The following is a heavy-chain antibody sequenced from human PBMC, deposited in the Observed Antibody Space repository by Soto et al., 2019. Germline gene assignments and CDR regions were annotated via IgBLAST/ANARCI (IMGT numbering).Heavy chain of an antibody. CDR1: GFTFSSYG. CDR2: ISYDGSNK. V-gene: IGHV3-30*18. CDR3: AKDIGSSRQESDY. Sequence: GGSLRLSCAASGFTFSSYGMHWVRQAPGKGLEWVAVISYDGSNKYYVDSVKGRFTISRDNSKNTLYLQMNSLRAEDTAVYYCAKDIGSSRQESDYWGQGTLVTVSS. D-gene: IGHD6-13*01. J-gene: IGHJ4*02.